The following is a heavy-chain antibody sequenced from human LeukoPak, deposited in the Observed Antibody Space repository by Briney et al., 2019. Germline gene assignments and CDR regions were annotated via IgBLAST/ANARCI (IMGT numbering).Heavy chain of an antibody. CDR3: ARGTPFGDYYYYYMDV. Sequence: PSETLSLTCTVSGGSISSYYWSWIRQPPGKGLEWIGYIYYSGSTNYNPCLKSRVTISVDTSKNQFSLKLSSVTAADTAVYYCARGTPFGDYYYYYMDVWGKGTTVTVSS. D-gene: IGHD2-2*01. CDR1: GGSISSYY. J-gene: IGHJ6*03. V-gene: IGHV4-59*01. CDR2: IYYSGST.